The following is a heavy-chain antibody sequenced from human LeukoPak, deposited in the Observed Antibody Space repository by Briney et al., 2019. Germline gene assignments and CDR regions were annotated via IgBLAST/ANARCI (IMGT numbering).Heavy chain of an antibody. J-gene: IGHJ6*03. CDR2: MNPNSGNT. CDR3: ARGRGAAAGNNYYYMDV. D-gene: IGHD6-13*01. V-gene: IGHV1-8*03. Sequence: VASVKVSCKASGYTFTSYDINWVRQAPGQGLEWMEWMNPNSGNTGYAQKFQGRVTITRNTSISTAYMELSSLRSEDTAVYYCARGRGAAAGNNYYYMDVWGKGTTVTVSS. CDR1: GYTFTSYD.